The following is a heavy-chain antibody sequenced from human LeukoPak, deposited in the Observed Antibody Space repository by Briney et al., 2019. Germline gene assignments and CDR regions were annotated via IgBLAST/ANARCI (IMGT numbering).Heavy chain of an antibody. J-gene: IGHJ2*01. Sequence: GGSLSLSCAASGFTLSSYAMSRVRQATGKGLEWVSAISGSGGSTYYADSVKGRFTISRDNSKNTLYLQMNSLRAEDTAVYYCAKAQGRVQLERRGLLLDLWGRGTLVTVSS. CDR1: GFTLSSYA. CDR3: AKAQGRVQLERRGLLLDL. D-gene: IGHD1-1*01. CDR2: ISGSGGST. V-gene: IGHV3-23*01.